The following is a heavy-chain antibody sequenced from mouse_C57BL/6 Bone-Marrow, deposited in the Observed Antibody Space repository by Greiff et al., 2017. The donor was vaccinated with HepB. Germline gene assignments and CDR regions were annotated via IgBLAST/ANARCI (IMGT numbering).Heavy chain of an antibody. CDR2: IYPGGGYT. V-gene: IGHV1-63*01. CDR3: ARGGYDYDWAMDY. J-gene: IGHJ4*01. CDR1: GYTFTNYW. D-gene: IGHD2-4*01. Sequence: VQLKESGAELVRPGTSVKMSCKASGYTFTNYWIGWAKQRPGHGLEWIGDIYPGGGYTNYNEKFKGKATLTADKSSSTAYMQFSSLTSEDSAIYYCARGGYDYDWAMDYWGQGTSVTVSS.